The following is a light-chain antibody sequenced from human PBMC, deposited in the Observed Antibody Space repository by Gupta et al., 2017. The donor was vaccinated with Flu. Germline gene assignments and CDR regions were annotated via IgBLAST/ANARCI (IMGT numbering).Light chain of an antibody. CDR3: TSYTSRSVGV. J-gene: IGLJ1*01. Sequence: SITISGTGTSSDIGGYNYVSWYQQHPGKAPKVVIYEVNNRPSGVSHRFSGSKSGNTASLTXSXLQAEDXADYYCTSYTSRSVGVFGTGTRVTVL. V-gene: IGLV2-14*01. CDR2: EVN. CDR1: SSDIGGYNY.